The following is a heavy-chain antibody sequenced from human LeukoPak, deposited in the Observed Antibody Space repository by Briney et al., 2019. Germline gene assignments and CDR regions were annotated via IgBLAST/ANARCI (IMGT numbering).Heavy chain of an antibody. V-gene: IGHV1-69*06. D-gene: IGHD2-2*01. CDR3: ARDGGYCSSTSCYSFDY. CDR1: GGTFSIYA. Sequence: SVKVSCKASGGTFSIYAISWVRQAPGQGLEWMGGIIPIFDTANYAQKFQGRVTITADKSTSTAYKELSSLRSEDTAVYYCARDGGYCSSTSCYSFDYWGQGTLVTVSS. CDR2: IIPIFDTA. J-gene: IGHJ4*02.